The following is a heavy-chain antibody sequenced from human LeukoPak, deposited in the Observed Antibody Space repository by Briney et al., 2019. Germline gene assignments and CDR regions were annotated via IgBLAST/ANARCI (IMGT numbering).Heavy chain of an antibody. CDR3: AIEGTADDGVVIRPYNCFDP. V-gene: IGHV4-59*01. J-gene: IGHJ5*02. CDR1: GGSISIYY. D-gene: IGHD3-3*01. CDR2: IYYSGST. Sequence: SETLSPTCTVSGGSISIYYWSWIRQPPAKGLEWIGYIYYSGSTNYNPSLKSRVIISVDTSKNQFSLKLNSVTAADTAVYYCAIEGTADDGVVIRPYNCFDPWGQGTLVTVSS.